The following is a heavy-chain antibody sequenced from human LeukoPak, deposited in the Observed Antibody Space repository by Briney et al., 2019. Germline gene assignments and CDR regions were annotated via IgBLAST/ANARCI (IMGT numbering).Heavy chain of an antibody. V-gene: IGHV5-10-1*01. D-gene: IGHD6-19*01. CDR1: GYTFTSYW. CDR3: ARRAEPSSGWHVIAY. Sequence: PGESLKISCKGTGYTFTSYWISWVRQMPGKGLEWMGRIDPSDSYTTYSPSFQGHVTISADKSISTAYLQWTSLKASDTAMYYCARRAEPSSGWHVIAYWGQGTLVTVSS. CDR2: IDPSDSYT. J-gene: IGHJ4*02.